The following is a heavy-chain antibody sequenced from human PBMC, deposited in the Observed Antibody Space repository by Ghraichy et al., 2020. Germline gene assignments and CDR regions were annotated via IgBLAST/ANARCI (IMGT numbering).Heavy chain of an antibody. Sequence: ESLNLSCAASGFIVSNNYMSWVRQAPGKGLEWVSVIFNSGTTYYADSVKGRFTSSRDNSKNALYLEMNSLRAEDTAVYYCARGYDFWTWGQGTLVTVSS. J-gene: IGHJ5*02. CDR1: GFIVSNNY. V-gene: IGHV3-66*02. CDR2: IFNSGTT. D-gene: IGHD3-3*01. CDR3: ARGYDFWT.